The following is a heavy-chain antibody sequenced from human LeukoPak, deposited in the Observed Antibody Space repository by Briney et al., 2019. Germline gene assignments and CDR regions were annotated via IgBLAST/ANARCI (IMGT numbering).Heavy chain of an antibody. CDR3: AKVWWEVHTSFDY. J-gene: IGHJ4*02. Sequence: QPGGSLRLSCAASGFTFSHYAMSWVRQAPGKGLEWVSTVSGSGDSTDYADSVKGRFTISRDNSKNTLNLQMNSLRAEDTAVYYCAKVWWEVHTSFDYWGQGTPVSVSS. D-gene: IGHD1-26*01. CDR1: GFTFSHYA. V-gene: IGHV3-23*01. CDR2: VSGSGDST.